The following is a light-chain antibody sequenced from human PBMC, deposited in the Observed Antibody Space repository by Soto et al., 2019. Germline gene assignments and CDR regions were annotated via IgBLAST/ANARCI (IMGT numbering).Light chain of an antibody. Sequence: EIVLTQSPGTLSLSPPERSTLSCRASQSVSNNYLAWYQQKPGQAPRLLIYGASNRATGIPDRFSGSGSGTDFTLTISRLEPEDFAVYYCQQYGSSGTFGQGTKVDIK. CDR1: QSVSNNY. CDR2: GAS. V-gene: IGKV3-20*01. J-gene: IGKJ1*01. CDR3: QQYGSSGT.